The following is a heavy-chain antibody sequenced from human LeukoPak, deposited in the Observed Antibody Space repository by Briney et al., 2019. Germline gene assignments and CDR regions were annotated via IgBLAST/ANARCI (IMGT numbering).Heavy chain of an antibody. V-gene: IGHV4-39*01. D-gene: IGHD5-24*01. CDR3: VRSRMGDGYNFAY. CDR1: GGSISRDNYC. CDR2: FCYGGRS. Sequence: SETLSLTCTVSGGSISRDNYCWGWIRQPPVKGLERIGSFCYGGRSYNNPSLKSRVTISVDTSKNQLSVKLRSVTAADSAVYYCVRSRMGDGYNFAYWGRGILVTVSS. J-gene: IGHJ4*02.